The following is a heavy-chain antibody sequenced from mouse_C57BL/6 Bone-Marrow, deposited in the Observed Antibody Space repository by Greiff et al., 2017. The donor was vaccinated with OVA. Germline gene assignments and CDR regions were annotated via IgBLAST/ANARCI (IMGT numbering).Heavy chain of an antibody. CDR2: INPNNGGT. J-gene: IGHJ2*01. CDR1: GYTFTDYN. D-gene: IGHD1-1*01. V-gene: IGHV1-18*01. CDR3: ARSYYGSSSYYFDC. Sequence: EVQLQQSGPELVKPGASVKIPCKASGYTFTDYNMDWVKQSHGKSLEWIGDINPNNGGTIYNQKFKGKATLTVDKSSSTAYMEHRSLTSEDTAVYYCARSYYGSSSYYFDCWGQGTTLTVSS.